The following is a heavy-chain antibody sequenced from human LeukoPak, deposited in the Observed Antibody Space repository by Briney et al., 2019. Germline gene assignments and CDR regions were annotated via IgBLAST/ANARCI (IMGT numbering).Heavy chain of an antibody. J-gene: IGHJ4*02. CDR1: GGSIRRSTYY. CDR2: IYYSGGT. CDR3: ARHDGYNRGNSFFDY. D-gene: IGHD2/OR15-2a*01. V-gene: IGHV4-39*01. Sequence: SETLSLTCTVSGGSIRRSTYYWGWIRQPPGKGLEWIGSIYYSGGTYYNPSLKSRVTISVDTSKNQFSLKLRSVTAADTAVYYCARHDGYNRGNSFFDYWGQGTLVTVSS.